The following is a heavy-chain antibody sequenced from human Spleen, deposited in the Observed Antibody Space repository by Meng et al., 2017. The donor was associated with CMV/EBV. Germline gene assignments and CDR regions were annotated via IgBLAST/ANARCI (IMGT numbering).Heavy chain of an antibody. Sequence: GESLKISCAASGFTFSRYSMNWVRQAPGKGLEWVSSISSSSSYIYYADSVKGRFTISRDNAKNSLYLQMNSLRAEDTAVYYCARGGYDNYVDYWGQGTLVTVS. D-gene: IGHD3-9*01. CDR2: ISSSSSYI. J-gene: IGHJ4*02. CDR1: GFTFSRYS. V-gene: IGHV3-21*01. CDR3: ARGGYDNYVDY.